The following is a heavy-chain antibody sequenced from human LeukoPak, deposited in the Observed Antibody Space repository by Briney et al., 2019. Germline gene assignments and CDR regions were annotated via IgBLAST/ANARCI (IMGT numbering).Heavy chain of an antibody. V-gene: IGHV3-23*01. CDR3: AAGRRKGLMYAFDI. CDR2: FSGSGGTT. CDR1: GFTFSSYA. Sequence: GSLRLSCAASGFTFSSYAMSWVRQAPGKGLEWVSAFSGSGGTTYYADSVNGRFTISRDDSKNTLFLQMKSLRSEDTAVYYCAAGRRKGLMYAFDIWGQGTMVTVSS. J-gene: IGHJ3*02. D-gene: IGHD2-8*01.